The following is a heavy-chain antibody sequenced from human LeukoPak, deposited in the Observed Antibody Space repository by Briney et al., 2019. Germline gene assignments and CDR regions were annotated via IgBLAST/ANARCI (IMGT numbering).Heavy chain of an antibody. V-gene: IGHV4-39*01. CDR3: ARVVVRGGTKLDY. CDR1: GGSISSSSYY. CDR2: IYYSGST. J-gene: IGHJ4*02. D-gene: IGHD3-10*01. Sequence: KPPETLSLTCTVSGGSISSSSYYWGWIRQPPGKGLEWIGSIYYSGSTYYNPSLKSRVTISVDTSKNQFSLKLSSVTAADTAVYYCARVVVRGGTKLDYWGQGTLVTVSS.